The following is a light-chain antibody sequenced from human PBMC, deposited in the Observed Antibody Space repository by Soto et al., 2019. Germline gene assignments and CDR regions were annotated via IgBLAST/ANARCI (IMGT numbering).Light chain of an antibody. J-gene: IGKJ1*01. CDR1: QSLLRNNGYNY. CDR2: MVS. Sequence: DVVMTQSPLSLPVTPGEPASISCRSNQSLLRNNGYNYLDWYLQKPGQSPQLLIYMVSYRASGVPDRFSGSGSGTDFTLTISRVEAEDVGIYYCMQPLHTPPWTFGQGTKLDIK. CDR3: MQPLHTPPWT. V-gene: IGKV2-28*01.